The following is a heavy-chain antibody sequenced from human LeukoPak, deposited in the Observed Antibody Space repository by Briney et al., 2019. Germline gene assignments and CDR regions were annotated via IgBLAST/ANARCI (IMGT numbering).Heavy chain of an antibody. J-gene: IGHJ2*01. CDR1: GGSISSYY. CDR2: IHYSGTT. Sequence: PSETLSLTCTVSGGSISSYYWSWIRQSPGKGLEWLGYIHYSGTTNYNPSLKSRFTISVDTSKNQFSLKLSSVTAADTAVYFCARVVDPRHWYFDLWGRGTLVTVSS. CDR3: ARVVDPRHWYFDL. D-gene: IGHD1-26*01. V-gene: IGHV4-59*01.